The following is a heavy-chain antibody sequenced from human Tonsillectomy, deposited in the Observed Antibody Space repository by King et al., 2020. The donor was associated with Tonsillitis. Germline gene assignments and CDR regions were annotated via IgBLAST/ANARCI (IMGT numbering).Heavy chain of an antibody. Sequence: LQLQESGPGLMKPSETLSLTCTVSGGSISSSDYYWGWIRQPPGKRLEWIGSIYYNGRTHHNPSLKSRVTISVDTSKYEFSLKLISVTAADTAVYYCARVGGTNCGGDCYPDAFDIWGQGAMVTVSS. D-gene: IGHD2-21*02. CDR3: ARVGGTNCGGDCYPDAFDI. CDR2: IYYNGRT. J-gene: IGHJ3*02. V-gene: IGHV4-39*01. CDR1: GGSISSSDYY.